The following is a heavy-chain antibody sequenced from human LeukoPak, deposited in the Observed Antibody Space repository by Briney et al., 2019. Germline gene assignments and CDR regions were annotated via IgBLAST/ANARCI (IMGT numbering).Heavy chain of an antibody. CDR1: GFTFSDYY. CDR2: ISSSSSYT. J-gene: IGHJ4*02. D-gene: IGHD5-12*01. CDR3: ATSRNSGYAKSQFDY. V-gene: IGHV3-11*06. Sequence: GGSLRLSCAASGFTFSDYYMSWIRQAPGKGLEWVSYISSSSSYTNYADSVKGRFTISRDNAKNSLYLQMNSLRAEDTAVCSCATSRNSGYAKSQFDYWGQGTLVTVSS.